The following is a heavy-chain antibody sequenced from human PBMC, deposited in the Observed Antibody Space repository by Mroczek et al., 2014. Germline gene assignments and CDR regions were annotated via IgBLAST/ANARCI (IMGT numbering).Heavy chain of an antibody. CDR2: ISSSSNFI. J-gene: IGHJ4*02. V-gene: IGHV3-21*01. Sequence: VQLVQSGGGLVKPGGSLRLSCAASGFAFSSYSMNWVRQAPGKGLEWVSSISSSSNFIYYADSVKGRFTVSRDNARNSLYLQMDSLRAEDTAVYYCARGRGGEPNVGLFDYVGPGNPGHRLL. CDR3: ARGRGGEPNVGLFDY. CDR1: GFAFSSYS. D-gene: IGHD1-14*01.